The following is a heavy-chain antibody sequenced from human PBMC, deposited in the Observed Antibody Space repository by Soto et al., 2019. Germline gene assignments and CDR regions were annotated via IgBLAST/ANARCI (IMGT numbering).Heavy chain of an antibody. J-gene: IGHJ5*02. CDR1: GFTFSSYA. V-gene: IGHV3-64*01. CDR3: ARGCRQRGLRFLEWLPEKNWFDP. Sequence: GGSLRLSCAASGFTFSSYAMHWVRQAPGKGLEYVSAISSNGGSTYYANSVKGRFTISRDNSKNTLYLQMGSLRAEDMAVYYCARGCRQRGLRFLEWLPEKNWFDPWGQGTLVTVSS. CDR2: ISSNGGST. D-gene: IGHD3-3*01.